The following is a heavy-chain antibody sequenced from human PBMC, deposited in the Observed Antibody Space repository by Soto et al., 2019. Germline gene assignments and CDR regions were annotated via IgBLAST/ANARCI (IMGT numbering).Heavy chain of an antibody. J-gene: IGHJ5*02. CDR2: ISSGSGNI. V-gene: IGHV3-48*04. D-gene: IGHD3-10*01. Sequence: EVQLVESGGGLVQPGGSLRLSCAASGFIFSSYDMNWVRQAPGKGLEWVSYISSGSGNILYADSVKGRFTISSDNAKNSLYLQMNSLRAEDPAVYYCARTYGTGSLNWFDPWGQGTLVTVSS. CDR1: GFIFSSYD. CDR3: ARTYGTGSLNWFDP.